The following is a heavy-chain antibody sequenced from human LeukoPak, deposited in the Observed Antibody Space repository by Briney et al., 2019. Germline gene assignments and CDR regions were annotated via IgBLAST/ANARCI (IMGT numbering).Heavy chain of an antibody. CDR2: IRYDGSNK. CDR3: AKIAAAAGTLHYYYYYMDV. J-gene: IGHJ6*03. CDR1: GFTFSSYG. V-gene: IGHV3-30*02. D-gene: IGHD6-13*01. Sequence: PGGSLRLSCAASGFTFSSYGMHWVRQAPGKGLEWVAFIRYDGSNKYYADPVKGRFTISRDNSKNTLYLQMNSLRAEDTAVYYCAKIAAAAGTLHYYYYYMDVWGKGTTVTISS.